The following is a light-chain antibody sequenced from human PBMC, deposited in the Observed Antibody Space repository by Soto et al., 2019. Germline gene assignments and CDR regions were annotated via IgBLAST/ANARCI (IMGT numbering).Light chain of an antibody. V-gene: IGKV1D-13*01. J-gene: IGKJ5*01. CDR2: DAS. CDR3: QQFNNYRIT. CDR1: QGISSA. Sequence: AIQCTHSPSSLSASLGYIFTISFRASQGISSALAWYQQKPGKAPKLLIYDASSLESGVPSRFSGSGSGTDFTLTISSLQPEDFATYYCQQFNNYRITFGQGARLEI.